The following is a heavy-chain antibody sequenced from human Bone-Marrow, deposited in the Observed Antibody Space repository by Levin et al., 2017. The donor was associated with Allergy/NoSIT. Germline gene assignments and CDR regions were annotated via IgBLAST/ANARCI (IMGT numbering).Heavy chain of an antibody. CDR3: ARDRYSGSGMDV. CDR1: GFTFSNYW. D-gene: IGHD1-26*01. CDR2: IKQDGSEK. V-gene: IGHV3-7*04. J-gene: IGHJ6*02. Sequence: GESLKISCAASGFTFSNYWMSWVRQAPGKGLEWVANIKQDGSEKYYVGSVKGRFTISRDNAKNSLYLQMNSLRAEDTAVYYCARDRYSGSGMDVWGQGTTVTVSS.